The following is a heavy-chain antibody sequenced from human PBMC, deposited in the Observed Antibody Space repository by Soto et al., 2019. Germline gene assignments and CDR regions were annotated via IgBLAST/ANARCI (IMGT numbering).Heavy chain of an antibody. CDR3: AREGAYDFWSGYHLDYFDY. D-gene: IGHD3-3*01. Sequence: GGSLRLSCAASGFTFSSDSMNWVRQAPGKGLEWVSSISSSSSYIYYADSVKGRFTISRDNAKNSLYLQMNSLRAEDTAVYYCAREGAYDFWSGYHLDYFDYWGQGTLVTVSS. J-gene: IGHJ4*02. CDR2: ISSSSSYI. V-gene: IGHV3-21*01. CDR1: GFTFSSDS.